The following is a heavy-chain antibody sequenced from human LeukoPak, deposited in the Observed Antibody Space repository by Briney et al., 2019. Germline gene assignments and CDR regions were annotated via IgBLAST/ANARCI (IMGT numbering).Heavy chain of an antibody. J-gene: IGHJ4*02. D-gene: IGHD6-19*01. CDR1: GGTFTSYA. Sequence: SVTVSFKASGGTFTSYAISWVRQAPGQGLEWMGGIIPIFGTANYAQKFQGRVTITADESTSTAYMELSSPRSEDTAVYYCATSQNETRYSSGWSYYFDYWGQGTLVTVSS. CDR2: IIPIFGTA. V-gene: IGHV1-69*13. CDR3: ATSQNETRYSSGWSYYFDY.